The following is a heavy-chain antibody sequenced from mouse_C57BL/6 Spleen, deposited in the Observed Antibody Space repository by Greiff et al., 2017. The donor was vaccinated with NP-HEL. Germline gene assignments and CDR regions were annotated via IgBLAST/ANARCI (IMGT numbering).Heavy chain of an antibody. J-gene: IGHJ1*03. CDR3: ARWGPRSYWYFDV. Sequence: EVQLQQSGPELVKPGASVKIPCKASGYTFTDYNMDWVKQSHGKSLEWIGDINPNNGGTIYNQKFKGKATLTVDKSSSTAYMELRSLTSEDTAVYYCARWGPRSYWYFDVWGTGTTVTVSS. V-gene: IGHV1-18*01. D-gene: IGHD3-3*01. CDR2: INPNNGGT. CDR1: GYTFTDYN.